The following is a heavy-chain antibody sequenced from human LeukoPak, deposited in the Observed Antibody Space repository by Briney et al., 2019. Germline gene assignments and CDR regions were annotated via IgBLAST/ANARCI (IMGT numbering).Heavy chain of an antibody. J-gene: IGHJ5*02. V-gene: IGHV4-34*01. CDR2: INHSGST. CDR3: AAGGLLWFGEYQP. D-gene: IGHD3-10*01. Sequence: PSETLSLTCAVSGGSFCGYYWSWIRQPPGKGLEWIGEINHSGSTNYNPSLKSRVTIPVDTSKNQFSLKLSSVTAADTAVYYCAAGGLLWFGEYQPWGQGTLVTVSS. CDR1: GGSFCGYY.